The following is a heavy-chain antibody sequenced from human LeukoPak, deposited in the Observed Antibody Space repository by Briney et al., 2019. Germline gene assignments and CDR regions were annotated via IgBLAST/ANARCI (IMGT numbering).Heavy chain of an antibody. CDR2: INSDGSSR. V-gene: IGHV3-74*01. J-gene: IGHJ4*02. D-gene: IGHD6-13*01. Sequence: GGSLRLSCAASGFTFSNYWMHWVRQAPGKGLVWVSRINSDGSSRNYADSVKGRFTISKDNAKNTLYLQMNSLRAEDTAVYYCASASSHRIAAGGDYWGQGTLVTVSS. CDR3: ASASSHRIAAGGDY. CDR1: GFTFSNYW.